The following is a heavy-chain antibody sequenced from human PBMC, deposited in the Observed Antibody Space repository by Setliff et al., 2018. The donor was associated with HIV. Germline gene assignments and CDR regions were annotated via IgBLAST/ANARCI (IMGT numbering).Heavy chain of an antibody. Sequence: PSETLSLTCAVYGGSFSDYYWTWIRQSPGKGLEWIGEINHRGSTNYNPSLKSRVTVSVGTSKNQFSLKLGSVTAADTAVYYCAREFPSSSWFYFDFWGQGTLVTVSS. J-gene: IGHJ4*02. CDR3: AREFPSSSWFYFDF. CDR2: INHRGST. D-gene: IGHD6-13*01. CDR1: GGSFSDYY. V-gene: IGHV4-34*01.